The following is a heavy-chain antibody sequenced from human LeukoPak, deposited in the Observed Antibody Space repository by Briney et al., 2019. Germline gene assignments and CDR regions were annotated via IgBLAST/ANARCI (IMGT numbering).Heavy chain of an antibody. CDR3: ATEMQPAAHFNYGMDV. V-gene: IGHV1-24*01. D-gene: IGHD2-2*01. J-gene: IGHJ6*02. CDR1: GYTLTELS. CDR2: FDPEDGET. Sequence: GASVKVSCKVSGYTLTELSMHWVRQAPGKGLEWMGGFDPEDGETIYAQKFQGRVTMTEDTSTDTAYMELSSLRSEDTAVYYCATEMQPAAHFNYGMDVWGQGTTVTVSS.